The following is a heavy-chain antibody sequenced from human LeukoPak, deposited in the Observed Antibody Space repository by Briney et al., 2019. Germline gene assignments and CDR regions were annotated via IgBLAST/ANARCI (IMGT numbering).Heavy chain of an antibody. Sequence: HGESLKISCKGSGYSFTSYWIGWVRQMPGKGLEWMGIIYPGDSDTRYSPSFQGQVTISADKSISTAYLQWSSLKASDTAMYYCARPSSGYYVLDAFDIWGQGTMVTVSS. CDR3: ARPSSGYYVLDAFDI. CDR1: GYSFTSYW. J-gene: IGHJ3*02. D-gene: IGHD3-22*01. V-gene: IGHV5-51*01. CDR2: IYPGDSDT.